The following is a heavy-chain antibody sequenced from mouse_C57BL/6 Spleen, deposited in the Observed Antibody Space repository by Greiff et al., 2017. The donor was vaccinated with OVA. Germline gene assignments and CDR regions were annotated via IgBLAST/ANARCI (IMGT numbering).Heavy chain of an antibody. D-gene: IGHD2-10*02. CDR2: IDPETGGT. CDR3: TRSYGNFAMDY. J-gene: IGHJ3*01. CDR1: GYTFTDYE. V-gene: IGHV1-15*01. Sequence: VQLQQSGAELVRPGASVTLSCKASGYTFTDYEMHWVKQTPVHGLEWIGAIDPETGGTAYNQKFKGKSILTADKSSSTAYMELRSLPSEDSAVYYCTRSYGNFAMDYWGHVTLVTVSA.